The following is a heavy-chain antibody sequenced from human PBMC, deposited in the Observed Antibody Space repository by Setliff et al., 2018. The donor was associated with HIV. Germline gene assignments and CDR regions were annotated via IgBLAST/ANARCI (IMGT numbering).Heavy chain of an antibody. CDR1: GGSFSGYY. D-gene: IGHD3-16*02. CDR2: INHRGTT. CDR3: ARESLNLGELSSNPDASDI. Sequence: SETLSLTCGVYGGSFSGYYWTWSRQPPGKGLEWIGEINHRGTTNSNPSLKRRVTISVDTSKSQFSLKLRSVTSADTAVYYCARESLNLGELSSNPDASDIWGQGTMVTVSS. V-gene: IGHV4-34*01. J-gene: IGHJ3*02.